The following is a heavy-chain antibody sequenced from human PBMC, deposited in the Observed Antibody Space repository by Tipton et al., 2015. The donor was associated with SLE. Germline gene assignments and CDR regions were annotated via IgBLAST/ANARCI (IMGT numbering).Heavy chain of an antibody. V-gene: IGHV4-4*07. CDR3: ARDILGVPWGSAFNI. Sequence: TLSLTCTVSGGSISSYYWSWIRQPAGGGLEWIGRIYTNENTNYNPSLKSRVTMSVDTSKNQFSLKLSSVTAADTAVYYCARDILGVPWGSAFNIWGQGTMVTVSS. J-gene: IGHJ3*02. D-gene: IGHD7-27*01. CDR2: IYTNENT. CDR1: GGSISSYY.